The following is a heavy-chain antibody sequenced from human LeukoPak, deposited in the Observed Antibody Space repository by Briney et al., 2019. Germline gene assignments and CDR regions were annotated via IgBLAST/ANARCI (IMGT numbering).Heavy chain of an antibody. J-gene: IGHJ5*02. D-gene: IGHD3-3*01. CDR1: GYTFTDYY. Sequence: ASVKVSCKASGYTFTDYYMHWVRHAPGQGLEWMGWINPNSGGTNYAQKFQGRVTMTRDTSVTTAYMELSRLRSDDTAVYYCARDLAIFGVVPNWFDPWGQGTLVTVSS. CDR2: INPNSGGT. CDR3: ARDLAIFGVVPNWFDP. V-gene: IGHV1-2*02.